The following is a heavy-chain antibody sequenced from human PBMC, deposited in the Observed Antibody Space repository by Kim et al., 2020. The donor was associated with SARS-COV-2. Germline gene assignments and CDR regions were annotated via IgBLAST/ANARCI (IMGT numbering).Heavy chain of an antibody. J-gene: IGHJ6*03. Sequence: GGSLRLSCAASGFTFSSYGMHWVRQAPGKGLEWVAVIWYDGSNKYYADSVKGRFTISRDNSKNTLYLQMNSLRAEDTAVYYCAREQVVVVPAATHYYYYYMDVWGNGTPVTVSS. CDR3: AREQVVVVPAATHYYYYYMDV. V-gene: IGHV3-33*01. D-gene: IGHD2-2*01. CDR1: GFTFSSYG. CDR2: IWYDGSNK.